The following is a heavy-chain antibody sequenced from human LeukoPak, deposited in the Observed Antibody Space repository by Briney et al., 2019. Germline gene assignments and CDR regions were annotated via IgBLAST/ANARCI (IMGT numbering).Heavy chain of an antibody. J-gene: IGHJ4*02. CDR2: INTDGSST. CDR3: ARVATYYDSSGYNSGYFDY. V-gene: IGHV3-74*01. Sequence: GGTLRLSCTAYGFTFSSYWMHWVRQAPGKGLVWVSRINTDGSSTTYADSVKGRFTISRDNAKNTLYLQMNSLRAEDTAVYYCARVATYYDSSGYNSGYFDYWGQGTLVTVSS. CDR1: GFTFSSYW. D-gene: IGHD3-22*01.